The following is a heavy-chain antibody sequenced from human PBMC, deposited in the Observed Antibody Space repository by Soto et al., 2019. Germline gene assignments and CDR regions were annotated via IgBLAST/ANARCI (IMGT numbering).Heavy chain of an antibody. CDR2: IKQDGSEK. V-gene: IGHV3-7*03. CDR1: VCTFSSYW. CDR3: ARQRAAAGWDCFDS. J-gene: IGHJ5*01. Sequence: PVGSLRLSCASSVCTFSSYWMSWVRHSPGKGPEWVANIKQDGSEKYYVDSVKGRFTISRDNAENSLFLQMNSLRAEDTAVYYCARQRAAAGWDCFDSWGQGTFVSVSS. D-gene: IGHD6-25*01.